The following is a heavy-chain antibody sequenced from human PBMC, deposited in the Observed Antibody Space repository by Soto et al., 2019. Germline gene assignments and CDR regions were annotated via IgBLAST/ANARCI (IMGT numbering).Heavy chain of an antibody. Sequence: PSETLSLTCTVSGDSLSSDYWSWIRQPPGKGLEWIGYTYFSGLTNTNPSLKSRLTISVDTSKNQFSLKLTSVTAADTAVYYCARARGSSQNLDTWGQGTLVTVSS. CDR3: ARARGSSQNLDT. V-gene: IGHV4-59*01. CDR1: GDSLSSDY. J-gene: IGHJ5*02. CDR2: TYFSGLT. D-gene: IGHD6-13*01.